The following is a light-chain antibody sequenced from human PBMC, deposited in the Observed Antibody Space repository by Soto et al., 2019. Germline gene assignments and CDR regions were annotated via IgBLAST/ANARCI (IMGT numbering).Light chain of an antibody. CDR2: EVS. Sequence: QSALTQPASVSGSPGQSIAISCTGTSSDVGAYNYVSWYQRHPGKAPKLLVYEVSNRPSGASNRFSGSKSGNTASLTISGLQAEDEADYYCSSYTSSSTLLFGGGTKLTVL. CDR3: SSYTSSSTLL. V-gene: IGLV2-14*01. J-gene: IGLJ2*01. CDR1: SSDVGAYNY.